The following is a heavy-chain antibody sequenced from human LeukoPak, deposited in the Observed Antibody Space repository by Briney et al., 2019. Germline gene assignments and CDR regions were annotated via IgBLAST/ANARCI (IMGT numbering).Heavy chain of an antibody. D-gene: IGHD3-22*01. J-gene: IGHJ4*02. Sequence: TGGSLRLSCAASGFTVSSNYMSWVRQAPGKGLEWVSVIYSGGSTYYADSVKGRFTISRDNSKNTLYLQMNSLRAEDTAVYYCARDYYYDSSGYSPFDYWGQGTLVTVSS. CDR1: GFTVSSNY. CDR3: ARDYYYDSSGYSPFDY. V-gene: IGHV3-66*01. CDR2: IYSGGST.